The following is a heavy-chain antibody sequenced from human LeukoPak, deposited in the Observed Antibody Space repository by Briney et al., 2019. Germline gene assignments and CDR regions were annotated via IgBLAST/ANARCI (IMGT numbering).Heavy chain of an antibody. J-gene: IGHJ4*02. V-gene: IGHV3-73*01. CDR2: IRSKANSYTT. CDR1: GFTFSGSA. CDR3: TSWEYGSGWYGRY. D-gene: IGHD6-19*01. Sequence: GGSLRLSCAASGFTFSGSAMHWVRQASGKGLEWVGRIRSKANSYTTAYAASVKGRFTISRDDSKNTAYLEMNSLKTEDTAVYYCTSWEYGSGWYGRYWGQGTLVTVSS.